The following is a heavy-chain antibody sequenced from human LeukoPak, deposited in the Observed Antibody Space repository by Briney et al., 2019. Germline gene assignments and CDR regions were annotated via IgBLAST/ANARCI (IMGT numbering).Heavy chain of an antibody. CDR3: ARVGSFVGQPNV. CDR1: GGSISSYY. Sequence: SETLSLTCTVSGGSISSYYWSWIRQPPGKGLEWIGYIYYSGSTNYNPSLKSRVTISIDTSKNQFSLKLSSVTAADTAVYYCARVGSFVGQPNVWGQGTLVTVSS. D-gene: IGHD3-10*01. V-gene: IGHV4-59*01. CDR2: IYYSGST. J-gene: IGHJ4*02.